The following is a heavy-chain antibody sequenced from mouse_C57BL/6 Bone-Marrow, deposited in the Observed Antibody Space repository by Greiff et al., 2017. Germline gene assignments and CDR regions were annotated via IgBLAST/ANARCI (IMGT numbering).Heavy chain of an antibody. CDR2: ISSGGSYT. D-gene: IGHD2-5*01. Sequence: EVKLVESGGDLVKPGGSLKLSCAASGFTFSSYGMSWVRQTPDKRLEWVATISSGGSYTYYPDSVKGRFTISRDNAKNTLYLQMSSLKSEDTAMYYCARIYSKGYFDVWGTGTTVTVSS. J-gene: IGHJ1*03. CDR3: ARIYSKGYFDV. V-gene: IGHV5-6*01. CDR1: GFTFSSYG.